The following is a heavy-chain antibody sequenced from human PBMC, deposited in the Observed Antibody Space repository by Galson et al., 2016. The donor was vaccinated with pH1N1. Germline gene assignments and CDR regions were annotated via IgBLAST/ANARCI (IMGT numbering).Heavy chain of an antibody. Sequence: VKVSCKASGYTFSGSYIHWVRQAPGQGLEWMGWINPKSGATNDAQKFRGRFTMTRDTSINTVYMDLTSLTSDDTAFYFCAREGSGYDFWFDPWGQGTLVTVSS. V-gene: IGHV1-2*02. CDR2: INPKSGAT. CDR3: AREGSGYDFWFDP. D-gene: IGHD5-12*01. CDR1: GYTFSGSY. J-gene: IGHJ5*02.